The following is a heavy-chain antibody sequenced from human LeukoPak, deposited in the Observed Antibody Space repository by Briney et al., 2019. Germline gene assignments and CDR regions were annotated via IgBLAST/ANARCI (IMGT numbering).Heavy chain of an antibody. CDR2: ITNDGSST. Sequence: GGSLRLSCAASGFTFSSYAMSWVRQAPGKGLVWVSRITNDGSSTTYADSVKGRFTISRDNAKNMLYLQVNSLGAEDTAVYYCARAADYWGQGTLVTVSS. CDR1: GFTFSSYA. V-gene: IGHV3-74*01. CDR3: ARAADY. J-gene: IGHJ4*02.